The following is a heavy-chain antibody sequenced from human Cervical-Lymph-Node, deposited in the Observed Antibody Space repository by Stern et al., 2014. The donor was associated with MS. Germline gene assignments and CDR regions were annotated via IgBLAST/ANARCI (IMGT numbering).Heavy chain of an antibody. V-gene: IGHV3-30*09. CDR3: VRTESFYYYDGMDV. Sequence: VQLVQSGGGVVPPGRSLRLSCADSGSTFSKSAMHWVRQAPGQGLEWVAVISHDGSNKQYGDSVKGRLAISRDNSRNTLSLEIYSLRAEDTAGYYCVRTESFYYYDGMDVWGHGTTVIVSS. CDR1: GSTFSKSA. CDR2: ISHDGSNK. J-gene: IGHJ6*02.